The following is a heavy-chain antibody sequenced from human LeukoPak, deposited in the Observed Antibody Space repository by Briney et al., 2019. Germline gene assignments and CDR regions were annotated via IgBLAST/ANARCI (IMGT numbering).Heavy chain of an antibody. Sequence: GASVKVSCKASGYTFTGYYMHWVRQAPGQGLEWMGWINPNSGGTNHAQKFQGRVTMTRDTSISTAYMELSRLRSDDTAVYYCARDRSYRFLEWSGPYWGQGTLVTVSS. V-gene: IGHV1-2*02. CDR2: INPNSGGT. J-gene: IGHJ4*02. D-gene: IGHD3-3*01. CDR1: GYTFTGYY. CDR3: ARDRSYRFLEWSGPY.